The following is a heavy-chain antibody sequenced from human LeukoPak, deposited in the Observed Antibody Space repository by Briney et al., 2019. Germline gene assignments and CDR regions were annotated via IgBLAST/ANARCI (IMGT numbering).Heavy chain of an antibody. CDR3: ARDWASGSSSWYTH. Sequence: PGGSLRLSCAASGFTFSSYWMSWVRQAPGKGLEWVANIKQDGSEKYYVDSVKGRFTISRDNAKNSLYLQMNSLRAEDTAVYYCARDWASGSSSWYTHWGQGTLVTVSS. V-gene: IGHV3-7*01. D-gene: IGHD6-13*01. J-gene: IGHJ1*01. CDR1: GFTFSSYW. CDR2: IKQDGSEK.